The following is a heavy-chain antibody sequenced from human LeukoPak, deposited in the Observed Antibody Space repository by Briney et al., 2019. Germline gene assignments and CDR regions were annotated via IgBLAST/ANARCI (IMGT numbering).Heavy chain of an antibody. CDR2: ISAYNGNT. J-gene: IGHJ4*02. Sequence: GASVKVSCKASGYTFTSYGISWVRQAPGQGLEWMGWISAYNGNTNYAQKLQGRVTMTTDTSTSTAYMELRSLRSDDTAVYYCARVRDRDSSGWYGGYYFDYWGQGTLVTVSS. CDR1: GYTFTSYG. CDR3: ARVRDRDSSGWYGGYYFDY. D-gene: IGHD6-19*01. V-gene: IGHV1-18*01.